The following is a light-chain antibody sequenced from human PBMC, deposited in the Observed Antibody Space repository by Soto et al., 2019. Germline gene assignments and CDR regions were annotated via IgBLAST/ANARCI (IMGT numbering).Light chain of an antibody. CDR1: QGISNY. CDR2: AAS. J-gene: IGKJ1*01. CDR3: QKYNSALSWT. V-gene: IGKV1-27*01. Sequence: DIQMTQSPSSLSASVGDRVTITCRASQGISNYLAWYQQKPGKVPKLLIYAASTLQSGVPSRFSGSGSGTDFTLTISSLQPEDVATYYCQKYNSALSWTVGQGTKVDIK.